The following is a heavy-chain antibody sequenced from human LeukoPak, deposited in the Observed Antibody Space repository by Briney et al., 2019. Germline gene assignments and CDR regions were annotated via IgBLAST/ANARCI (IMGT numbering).Heavy chain of an antibody. J-gene: IGHJ3*02. CDR1: GFTFGDYA. CDR3: TRAPQLTPIAVAGTDDAFDI. Sequence: GGALRLSCTASGFTFGDYAMSWFRQAPGRGGEGGGFIRSKAYGGKTEYAASVKGRFTISRDDSKTIAYLQMNSLKTEDTAVYYCTRAPQLTPIAVAGTDDAFDIWGQGTMVTVSS. D-gene: IGHD6-19*01. V-gene: IGHV3-49*03. CDR2: IRSKAYGGKT.